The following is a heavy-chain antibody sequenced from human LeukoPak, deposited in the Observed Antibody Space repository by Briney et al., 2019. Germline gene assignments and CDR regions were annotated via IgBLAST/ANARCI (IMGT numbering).Heavy chain of an antibody. CDR2: IKQDGSEK. Sequence: GGSLRLSCAASGFTFSRYWMSWVRQAPGKGLEWVANIKQDGSEKNYVDSVKGRITIPRDNAKNSLYLQMNSLRAEDTAVYYCARDKFRYFWSGYYSAREYSFDYWGQGTLVTVSS. CDR1: GFTFSRYW. V-gene: IGHV3-7*01. J-gene: IGHJ4*02. D-gene: IGHD3-3*01. CDR3: ARDKFRYFWSGYYSAREYSFDY.